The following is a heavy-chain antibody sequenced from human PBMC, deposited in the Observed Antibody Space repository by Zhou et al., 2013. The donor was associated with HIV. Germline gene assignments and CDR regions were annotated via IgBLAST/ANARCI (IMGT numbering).Heavy chain of an antibody. CDR3: AIDRVLQQRLENTLAI. CDR2: FDPEDRET. CDR1: GYPLTDLL. J-gene: IGHJ3*02. Sequence: QVQLVQSGSAVKKPGASVKVSCKVSGYPLTDLLIHWVRLAPGSGPEWMGRFDPEDRETTYSQKFQGRVTMTGDISSDTAYFEATSLKPDDTAMYYCAIDRVLQQRLENTLAIWGQGTLVSVSS. V-gene: IGHV1-24*01. D-gene: IGHD6-13*01.